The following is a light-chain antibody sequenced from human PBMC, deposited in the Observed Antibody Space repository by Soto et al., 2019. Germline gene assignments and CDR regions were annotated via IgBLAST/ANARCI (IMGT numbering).Light chain of an antibody. Sequence: QAVVTQEPSLTVSPGETVTLTCASSTGAVTSGYYPNWFQQQPGQAPKALIYSTSNKPSWTPARFSGSLLGGKAALTVSGVQPEDEAEYYCLLYYGGAQVVFGGGTKLTVL. J-gene: IGLJ2*01. CDR3: LLYYGGAQVV. V-gene: IGLV7-43*01. CDR1: TGAVTSGYY. CDR2: STS.